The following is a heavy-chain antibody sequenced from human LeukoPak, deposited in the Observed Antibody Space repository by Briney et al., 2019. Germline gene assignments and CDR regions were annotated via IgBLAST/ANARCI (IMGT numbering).Heavy chain of an antibody. V-gene: IGHV3-23*01. CDR3: AKAKQWLVRYYFDY. J-gene: IGHJ4*02. CDR2: ISGSGGST. D-gene: IGHD6-19*01. CDR1: GFTFSSYA. Sequence: GGSLRLSGAASGFTFSSYAMSWVRQAPGKGLEWFSAISGSGGSTYYADSVRGRFTISRDNSKNTLYLQMNSLKTEDTAVYYCAKAKQWLVRYYFDYWGQGTLVTVSS.